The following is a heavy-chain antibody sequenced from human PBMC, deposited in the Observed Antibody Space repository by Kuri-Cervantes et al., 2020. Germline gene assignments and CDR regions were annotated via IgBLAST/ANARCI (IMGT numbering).Heavy chain of an antibody. CDR1: GFTFSNAW. J-gene: IGHJ3*02. CDR2: IKSKTDGGTT. Sequence: GESLKISCAASGFTFSNAWMSWVRQAPGKGLEWVGRIKSKTDGGTTDYAAPVKGRFTISRDDSKNTLYLQMNSLKTEDTAVYYCTTGKEEVGAFDIWGQGTMVTVSS. D-gene: IGHD1-26*01. CDR3: TTGKEEVGAFDI. V-gene: IGHV3-15*01.